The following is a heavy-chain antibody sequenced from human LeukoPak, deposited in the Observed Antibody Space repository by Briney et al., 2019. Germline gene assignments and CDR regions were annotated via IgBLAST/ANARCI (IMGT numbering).Heavy chain of an antibody. D-gene: IGHD3-22*01. J-gene: IGHJ4*02. CDR1: GFTFSSYN. V-gene: IGHV3-21*01. Sequence: PGGSLRLSCAASGFTFSSYNMNWVRQAPGKGLEWVSSISSSSTYINYADSVKGRFTISRDNAKDSLYLQMHSLRVEDTAVYYCARQQYYDYSGYYARALDYWGQGTLVTVSS. CDR3: ARQQYYDYSGYYARALDY. CDR2: ISSSSTYI.